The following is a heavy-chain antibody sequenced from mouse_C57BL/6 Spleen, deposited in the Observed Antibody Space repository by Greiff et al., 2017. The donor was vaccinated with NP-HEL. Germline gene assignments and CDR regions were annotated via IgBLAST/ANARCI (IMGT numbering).Heavy chain of an antibody. J-gene: IGHJ2*01. D-gene: IGHD1-1*01. CDR2: IWSGGST. Sequence: VQLQQSGPGLVQPSQSLSITCTVSGFSLTSYGVHWVRQSPGKGLEWLGVIWSGGSTDYNAAFISRLSISKDNSKSQVFFKMNSLQADDTAIYYCARNYGTVVATGFDYWGQGTTLTVSS. CDR1: GFSLTSYG. V-gene: IGHV2-2*01. CDR3: ARNYGTVVATGFDY.